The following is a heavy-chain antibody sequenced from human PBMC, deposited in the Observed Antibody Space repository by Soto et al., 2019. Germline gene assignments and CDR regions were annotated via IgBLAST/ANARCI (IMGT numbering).Heavy chain of an antibody. CDR1: GGSFSGYY. J-gene: IGHJ4*02. V-gene: IGHV4-34*01. D-gene: IGHD6-13*01. Sequence: QVQLQQWGAGLLKPSETLSLTCAVYGGSFSGYYWSWIRQPPGKGLEWIGEINHSGSTNYNPSLKSRVTISVDTSKNQFSLNLSSVTAADTAVYYCARGRGAAAYYYFAYWGQGTLVTVAS. CDR3: ARGRGAAAYYYFAY. CDR2: INHSGST.